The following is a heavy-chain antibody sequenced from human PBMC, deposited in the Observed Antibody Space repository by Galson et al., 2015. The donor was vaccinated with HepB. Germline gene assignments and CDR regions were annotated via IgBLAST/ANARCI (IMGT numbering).Heavy chain of an antibody. CDR1: GCTFSSYA. J-gene: IGHJ4*02. V-gene: IGHV1-69*13. CDR2: IIPIVGTA. Sequence: SVKVSCKASGCTFSSYAISWVRQAPGQGLEWMGGIIPIVGTANYAQKFQGRVTITADASTSTAYMELSSLRSEDTAVYYCARHHRAIVVVPAAIKRSAYWGPVTLVTVYS. CDR3: ARHHRAIVVVPAAIKRSAY. D-gene: IGHD2-2*01.